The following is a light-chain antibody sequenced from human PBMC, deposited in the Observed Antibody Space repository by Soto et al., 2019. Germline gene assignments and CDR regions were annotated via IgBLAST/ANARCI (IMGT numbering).Light chain of an antibody. J-gene: IGLJ2*01. CDR3: AAWDGSLNNVL. CDR2: GNN. CDR1: GSSIGTNT. V-gene: IGLV1-44*01. Sequence: QLVLTQPPSASGTPGQRVTISCSGSGSSIGTNTVNWYRQLPGTAPKLLIYGNNQRPSGVPDRLSGSKSGTSASLAISGLQSEDEAEYYCAAWDGSLNNVLFGGGTKLTVL.